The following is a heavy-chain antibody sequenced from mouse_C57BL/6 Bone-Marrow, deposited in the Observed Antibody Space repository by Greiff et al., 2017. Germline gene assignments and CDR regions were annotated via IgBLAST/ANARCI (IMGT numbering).Heavy chain of an antibody. V-gene: IGHV5-9-1*02. J-gene: IGHJ1*03. CDR3: TRAPNWYFDV. CDR2: ISRGGDYI. CDR1: GFTFSSYA. Sequence: EVQLVESGEGLVKPGGSLKLSCAASGFTFSSYAMSWVRQTPEKRLEWVAYISRGGDYIYYADTVKGRFTISRDNARNTRYLQMSSLKSEDTAMYYCTRAPNWYFDVWGTGTTVTVSS.